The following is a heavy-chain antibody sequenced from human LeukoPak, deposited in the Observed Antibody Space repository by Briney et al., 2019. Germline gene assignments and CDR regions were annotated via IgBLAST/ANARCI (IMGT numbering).Heavy chain of an antibody. D-gene: IGHD3-22*01. CDR3: ARSLYSSGTYFFAY. J-gene: IGHJ4*02. Sequence: ASVKASCKASGYTFTDYYIHWVRQAPGQGLEWMGWINPNSGDTHFAQKLQGRVTMTRDTSISTTYMELSRLRSDDTAVFYCARSLYSSGTYFFAYWGQGTLVTVSS. CDR1: GYTFTDYY. CDR2: INPNSGDT. V-gene: IGHV1-2*02.